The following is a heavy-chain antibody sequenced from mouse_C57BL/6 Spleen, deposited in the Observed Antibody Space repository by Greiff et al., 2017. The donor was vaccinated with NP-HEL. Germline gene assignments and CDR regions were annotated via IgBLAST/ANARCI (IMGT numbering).Heavy chain of an antibody. J-gene: IGHJ4*01. D-gene: IGHD2-14*01. Sequence: EVQRVESGEGLVKPGGSLKLSCAASGFTFSSYAMSWVRQTPEKRLEWVAYISSGGDYIYYADTVKGRFTISRDNARNTLYLQMSSLKSEDTAMYYCTRDRYLDAMDYWGQGTSVTVSS. CDR3: TRDRYLDAMDY. CDR2: ISSGGDYI. CDR1: GFTFSSYA. V-gene: IGHV5-9-1*02.